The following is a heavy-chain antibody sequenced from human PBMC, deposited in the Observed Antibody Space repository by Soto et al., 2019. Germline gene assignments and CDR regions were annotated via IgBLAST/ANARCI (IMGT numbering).Heavy chain of an antibody. V-gene: IGHV4-59*08. J-gene: IGHJ4*02. CDR2: IYYSGST. CDR3: ARGGWRHIDY. Sequence: SETLSLTCTVSGGSISTYYWSWIRQPPGKGLEWIGYIYYSGSTNYNPSLKSRVTISVDTSKNRFSLKLSSVTAADTAVYYCARGGWRHIDYWGQGTLVTVSS. D-gene: IGHD3-3*01. CDR1: GGSISTYY.